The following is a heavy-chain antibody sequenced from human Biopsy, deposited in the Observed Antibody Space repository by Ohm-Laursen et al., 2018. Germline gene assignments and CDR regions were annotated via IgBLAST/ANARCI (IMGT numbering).Heavy chain of an antibody. Sequence: GILSLTCPVSGGSFTGHYWSWIRQPPGKGLEWIGHISYTGYTSYNASLKSRVTISVDTSRNHFSLRLSSLTAADTAVYYCARGSNDFGGLYFPRWGQGTLLTVSS. CDR2: ISYTGYT. J-gene: IGHJ4*02. D-gene: IGHD4-23*01. CDR1: GGSFTGHY. CDR3: ARGSNDFGGLYFPR. V-gene: IGHV4-59*11.